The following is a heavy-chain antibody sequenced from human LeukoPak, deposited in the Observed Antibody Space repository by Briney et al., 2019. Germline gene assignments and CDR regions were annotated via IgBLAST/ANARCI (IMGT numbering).Heavy chain of an antibody. J-gene: IGHJ4*02. CDR3: ARDLRTGYTYGYPLDY. D-gene: IGHD5-18*01. Sequence: PGGSLRLSCAASGFTFNSYWMSWVRQAPGKGLEWVANINQDGSLKYYVDSVKGRFTISRDNAKNSLYLQMNSLRAEDTASYYCARDLRTGYTYGYPLDYWGQGTLLTVSS. CDR1: GFTFNSYW. V-gene: IGHV3-7*01. CDR2: INQDGSLK.